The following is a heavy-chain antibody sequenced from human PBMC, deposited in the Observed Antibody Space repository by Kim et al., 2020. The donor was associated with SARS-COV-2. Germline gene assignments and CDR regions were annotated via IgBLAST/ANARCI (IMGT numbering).Heavy chain of an antibody. D-gene: IGHD6-6*01. Sequence: YSPSFQGQVTISADKSISTAYLQWSSLKASDTAMYYCARLSIAAPGYFDYWGQGTLVTVSS. J-gene: IGHJ4*02. CDR3: ARLSIAAPGYFDY. V-gene: IGHV5-51*01.